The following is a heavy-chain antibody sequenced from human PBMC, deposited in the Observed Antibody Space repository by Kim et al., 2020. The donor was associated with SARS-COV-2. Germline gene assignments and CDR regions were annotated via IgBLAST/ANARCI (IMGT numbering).Heavy chain of an antibody. Sequence: YAAGSAYSADAVKGRFTISRDNSKNTLYLQMNSLRAEDTAVYYCARVNSWGQGTLVTVSS. V-gene: IGHV3-66*01. CDR2: YAAGSA. CDR3: ARVNS. J-gene: IGHJ5*02.